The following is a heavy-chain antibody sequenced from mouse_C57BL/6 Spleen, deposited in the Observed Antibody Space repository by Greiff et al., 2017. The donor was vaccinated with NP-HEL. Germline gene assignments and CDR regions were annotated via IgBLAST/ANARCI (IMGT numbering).Heavy chain of an antibody. V-gene: IGHV1-4*01. CDR3: ARKRTRASY. J-gene: IGHJ2*01. Sequence: VQLQQSGAELVKPGASVKMSCKASGYTFTSYTMHWVKQRPGQGLEWIGYINPSSGYTKYNQKFKDKATLTADKSSSTAYMQLSSLTSEDSAVYYCARKRTRASYGGQGTTLTVSS. CDR1: GYTFTSYT. CDR2: INPSSGYT.